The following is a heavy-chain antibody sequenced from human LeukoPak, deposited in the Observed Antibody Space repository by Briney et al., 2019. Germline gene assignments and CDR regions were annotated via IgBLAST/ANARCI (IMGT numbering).Heavy chain of an antibody. Sequence: GGSLRLSCAASGFTFSDHYVDWVRQAPGKGLEWVGRTRKKGNAYSTEYAASVKGRFSISRDDSKNSLYLQMNSVRFEDTGVYFCTRVGVETARAFDSWGQGTLVTVSS. CDR1: GFTFSDHY. CDR3: TRVGVETARAFDS. J-gene: IGHJ4*02. D-gene: IGHD5-18*01. CDR2: TRKKGNAYST. V-gene: IGHV3-72*01.